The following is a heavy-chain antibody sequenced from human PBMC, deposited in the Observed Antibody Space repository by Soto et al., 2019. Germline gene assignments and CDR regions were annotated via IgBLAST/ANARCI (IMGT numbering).Heavy chain of an antibody. CDR1: EFTVSDYD. D-gene: IGHD3-10*01. CDR3: VREGLGGHIGPFDI. Sequence: EVQLVDSGGGLVQPGGSLRLSCVASEFTVSDYDMHWVRQATGKGLEWVSSIDIPGNTYHAGSVQGRFTISRESAKNSLYLQMNSLRVGDTAVYFCVREGLGGHIGPFDIWGQGTMVTASS. J-gene: IGHJ3*02. V-gene: IGHV3-13*01. CDR2: IDIPGNT.